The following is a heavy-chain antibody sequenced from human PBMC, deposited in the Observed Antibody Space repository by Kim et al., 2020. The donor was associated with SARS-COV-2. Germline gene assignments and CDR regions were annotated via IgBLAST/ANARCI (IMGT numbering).Heavy chain of an antibody. D-gene: IGHD3-10*01. CDR3: ASLRAYYYGSGSSPLFDY. J-gene: IGHJ4*02. CDR2: INHSGST. V-gene: IGHV4-34*01. Sequence: SETLSLTCAVYGGSFSGYYWSWIRQPPGKGLEWIGEINHSGSTNYNPSLKSRVTISVDTSKNQFSLKLSSVTAADTAVYYCASLRAYYYGSGSSPLFDYWGQGTLVTVSS. CDR1: GGSFSGYY.